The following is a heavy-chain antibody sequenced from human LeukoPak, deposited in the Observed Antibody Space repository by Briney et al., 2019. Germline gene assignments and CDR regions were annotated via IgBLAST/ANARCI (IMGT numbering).Heavy chain of an antibody. CDR2: IYHSGST. CDR1: GGSISSGGYS. D-gene: IGHD3-16*02. Sequence: KASQTLSLTCAVSGGSISSGGYSWSWIRQPPGKGLEWIGYIYHSGSTYYNPSLKSRVTISVDRSKNQFSLKLSSVTAADTAVYYCARGVGGKITFGGVIAQANFDYWGQGTLVTVSS. V-gene: IGHV4-30-2*01. J-gene: IGHJ4*02. CDR3: ARGVGGKITFGGVIAQANFDY.